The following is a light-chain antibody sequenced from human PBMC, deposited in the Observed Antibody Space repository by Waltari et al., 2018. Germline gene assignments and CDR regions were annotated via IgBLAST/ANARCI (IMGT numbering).Light chain of an antibody. CDR2: AAS. CDR3: QQGYSTWT. Sequence: IQMTQSPASLSAALGDRVTITCRASQNIGRYLNWYQQISGRAPKLLIYAASNLQRGVPSRFIGSGSGTDFTLTICGLQPEDFGTYYCQQGYSTWTFGQGTNVDSK. CDR1: QNIGRY. V-gene: IGKV1-39*01. J-gene: IGKJ1*01.